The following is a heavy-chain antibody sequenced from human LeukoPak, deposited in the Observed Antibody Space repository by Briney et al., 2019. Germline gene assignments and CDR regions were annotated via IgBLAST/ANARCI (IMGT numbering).Heavy chain of an antibody. D-gene: IGHD3-9*01. V-gene: IGHV3-23*01. CDR2: LRGNGDT. CDR3: AKGRYFDWLLELDY. CDR1: GFTLSGYA. Sequence: GGSLTLSCAASGFTLSGYAMSGVRKAQARGLEWVSSLRGNGDTFYADSVKGGFTLSRDDSRNTVYLQLNNLRVEDTAVSYCAKGRYFDWLLELDYWGQGTPVTVSS. J-gene: IGHJ4*02.